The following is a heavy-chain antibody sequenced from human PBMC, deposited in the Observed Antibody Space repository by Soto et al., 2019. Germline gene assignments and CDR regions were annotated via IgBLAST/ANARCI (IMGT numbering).Heavy chain of an antibody. CDR1: GGSIRSGGYN. CDR3: ARDLGHLIPPEQ. Sequence: PSETLSLTCTVSGGSIRSGGYNWSWIRQLPGKGLEWIGYIFHTGNTYYNPSLKSRVTISVDTSQNPLSLRLSSVTAADTALYYWARDLGHLIPPEQWGQGALVAV. J-gene: IGHJ4*02. D-gene: IGHD1-1*01. CDR2: IFHTGNT. V-gene: IGHV4-31*03.